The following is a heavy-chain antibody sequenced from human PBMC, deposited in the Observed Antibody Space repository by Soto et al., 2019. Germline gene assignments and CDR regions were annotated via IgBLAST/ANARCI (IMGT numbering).Heavy chain of an antibody. Sequence: GEAPTISSQGSGYSFTSYWSSWVRQMPGKGLEWMGRIDPSDSYTNYSPSFQGHVTISADKSISTAYLQWSSLKASDTAMYYCARQAGSTYYYYYGMDVWGQGTTDTVSS. CDR3: ARQAGSTYYYYYGMDV. D-gene: IGHD6-13*01. CDR1: GYSFTSYW. J-gene: IGHJ6*02. V-gene: IGHV5-10-1*01. CDR2: IDPSDSYT.